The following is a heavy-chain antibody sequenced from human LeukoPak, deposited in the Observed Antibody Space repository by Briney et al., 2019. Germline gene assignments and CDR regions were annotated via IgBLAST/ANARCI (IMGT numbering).Heavy chain of an antibody. CDR2: ISGSGGST. J-gene: IGHJ4*02. D-gene: IGHD3-3*01. CDR3: VKDESGGVVSFDY. Sequence: QPGGSLRLSCATSGFSFSSYAMSWVRQAPGKGLEWVSAISGSGGSTYYADSVKGRFTISRDNSKNTLYLQMNSLRADDTAVYYCVKDESGGVVSFDYWGQGSLATVSS. CDR1: GFSFSSYA. V-gene: IGHV3-23*01.